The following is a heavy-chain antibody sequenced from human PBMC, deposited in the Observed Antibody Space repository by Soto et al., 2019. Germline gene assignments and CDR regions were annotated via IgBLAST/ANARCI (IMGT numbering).Heavy chain of an antibody. CDR2: INHTGGT. Sequence: SETLSLTCAVYGGSVNGYYWNWIHQPPGKGLEWIGEINHTGGTHYNPSLKSRVTMSVDTSKNQFSLRLSSVTAADTAIYYCATRITVFGLLIPPFDPWGQGTPVTVSS. V-gene: IGHV4-34*01. CDR3: ATRITVFGLLIPPFDP. J-gene: IGHJ5*02. D-gene: IGHD3-3*01. CDR1: GGSVNGYY.